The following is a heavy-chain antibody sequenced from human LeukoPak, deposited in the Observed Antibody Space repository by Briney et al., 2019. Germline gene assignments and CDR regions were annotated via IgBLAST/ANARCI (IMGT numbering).Heavy chain of an antibody. V-gene: IGHV3-21*01. J-gene: IGHJ4*02. CDR2: ISSSSSYI. Sequence: GGSLRLSCAASGFTFSSYSMNWVRQAPGKGLEWVSSISSSSSYIYYAESVKGRFTISRDNAKNSLYLQMNSLRAEDTAVYYCARVTDSGYDYVFDYWGQGTLVTVSS. CDR1: GFTFSSYS. D-gene: IGHD5-12*01. CDR3: ARVTDSGYDYVFDY.